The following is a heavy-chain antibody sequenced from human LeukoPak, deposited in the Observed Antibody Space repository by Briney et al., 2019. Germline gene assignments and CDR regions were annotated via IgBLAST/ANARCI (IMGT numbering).Heavy chain of an antibody. V-gene: IGHV3-23*01. D-gene: IGHD6-13*01. CDR1: GFTFSSHG. J-gene: IGHJ6*03. Sequence: GGSLRLSCAASGFTFSSHGMNWVRQAPGKGLEWVSGISPSGGITYYTDSVKGRFTISRDNSKNTLYLQMNSLRAEDTAVYYCAKVAGSSSWYGYYYYYMDVWGKGTTVTISS. CDR2: ISPSGGIT. CDR3: AKVAGSSSWYGYYYYYMDV.